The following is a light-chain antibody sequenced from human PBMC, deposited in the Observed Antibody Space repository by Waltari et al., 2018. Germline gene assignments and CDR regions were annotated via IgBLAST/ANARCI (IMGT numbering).Light chain of an antibody. J-gene: IGKJ1*01. CDR2: AAS. Sequence: EIVLTQSPGTLSLSPGERATLSCRASQRISKYLPWYQQKPGQAPRLLIYAASSRATGIPDRFSGSGSGTDFSLTISRLEPEDFAVYYCQNHERLPAMFGQGTKVEIK. CDR1: QRISKY. V-gene: IGKV3-20*01. CDR3: QNHERLPAM.